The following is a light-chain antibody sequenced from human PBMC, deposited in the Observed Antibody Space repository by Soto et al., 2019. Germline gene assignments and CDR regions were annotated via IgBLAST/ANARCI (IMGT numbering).Light chain of an antibody. J-gene: IGKJ5*01. CDR1: QTVSSNY. CDR3: QQYTGPPTT. CDR2: GAS. V-gene: IGKV3-20*01. Sequence: IILTQSPDTLSLSPGERATLSCMASQTVSSNYLAWCQQRPGQAPRLLLYGASTMAAGIPDRFSGSGSGTDFTLTINRLEHEDSAVYFCQQYTGPPTTFGQGTRLEIK.